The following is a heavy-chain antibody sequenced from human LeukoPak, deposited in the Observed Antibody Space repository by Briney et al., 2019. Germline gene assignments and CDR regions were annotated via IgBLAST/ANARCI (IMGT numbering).Heavy chain of an antibody. V-gene: IGHV4-59*08. CDR2: VFYTGDT. D-gene: IGHD2-15*01. CDR3: ARHPFATPFDH. CDR1: GGSLSSFY. Sequence: PSETLSLTCAVSGGSLSSFYWSWIRHPPGKGLEWIGYVFYTGDTNSNPSLKSRVTMSLHTSTNQLSLRLTSVTAADTAVYYCARHPFATPFDHWGRGTLVTVSS. J-gene: IGHJ4*02.